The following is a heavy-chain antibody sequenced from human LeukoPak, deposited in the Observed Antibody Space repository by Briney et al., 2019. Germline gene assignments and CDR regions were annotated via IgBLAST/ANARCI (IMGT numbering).Heavy chain of an antibody. Sequence: GASVKVSCKASGYTFTSYDINWVRQATGQGLEWMGWMNPNSGNTGYAQKFQGRVTMTGNTSISTAYMELSSLRSEDTAVYYCARGGSMVRGVIISRHYYYGMDVWGQGTTVTVSS. V-gene: IGHV1-8*01. CDR3: ARGGSMVRGVIISRHYYYGMDV. J-gene: IGHJ6*02. CDR2: MNPNSGNT. CDR1: GYTFTSYD. D-gene: IGHD3-10*01.